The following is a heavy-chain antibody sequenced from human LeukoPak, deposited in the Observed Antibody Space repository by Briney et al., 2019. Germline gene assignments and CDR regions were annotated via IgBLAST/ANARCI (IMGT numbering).Heavy chain of an antibody. V-gene: IGHV4-39*07. CDR3: ARTKVLPDYYDNSGGFDY. Sequence: SETLSLTCTVSGGSISSSSYYWGWIRQPPGKGLEWIGSIYYSGSTYYNPSLKSRVTMSVDTSKNQFSLKLTSVTAADTAVYYCARTKVLPDYYDNSGGFDYWGQGTLVTVSS. D-gene: IGHD3-22*01. CDR1: GGSISSSSYY. CDR2: IYYSGST. J-gene: IGHJ4*02.